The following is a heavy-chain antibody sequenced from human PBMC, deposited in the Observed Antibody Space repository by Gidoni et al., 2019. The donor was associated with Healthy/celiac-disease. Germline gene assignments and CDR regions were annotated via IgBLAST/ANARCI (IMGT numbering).Heavy chain of an antibody. D-gene: IGHD1-26*01. CDR2: IWYDGSNK. CDR1: GFTFSSYG. V-gene: IGHV3-33*01. CDR3: ARDRSGSHYGMDV. J-gene: IGHJ6*02. Sequence: QVQLVESGGGVVQPGRSLRLSCAASGFTFSSYGMHWVRQAPGKGLEWVAVIWYDGSNKYYADSVKDRFTISRDNSKNTLYLQMNSLRAEDTAVYYCARDRSGSHYGMDVWGQGTTVTVSS.